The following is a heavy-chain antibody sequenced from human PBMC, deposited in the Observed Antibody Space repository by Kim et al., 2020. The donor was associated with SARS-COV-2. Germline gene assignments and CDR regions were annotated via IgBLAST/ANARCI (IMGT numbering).Heavy chain of an antibody. CDR3: VSYSSSAGGYRYGMDV. D-gene: IGHD1-26*01. CDR1: GGSISSSNYY. Sequence: SETLSLTCIVAGGSISSSNYYWGWIRQPPWKGLEWSGSICYSGSTYYNPSLKSRVTMSVDTSKNQFSLNLISVSAEDTAVYYCVSYSSSAGGYRYGMDVWGQGPTVTVSS. CDR2: ICYSGST. V-gene: IGHV4-39*01. J-gene: IGHJ6*02.